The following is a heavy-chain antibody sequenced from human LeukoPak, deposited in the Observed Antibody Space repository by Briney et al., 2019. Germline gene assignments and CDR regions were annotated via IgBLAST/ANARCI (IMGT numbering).Heavy chain of an antibody. D-gene: IGHD2-15*01. J-gene: IGHJ5*02. CDR3: ARREYCSGGTCKGFDP. CDR1: GFTVSSNY. Sequence: GGSLRLSCAASGFTVSSNYMSWVRQAPGKGLEWVSYISSSGSTISYADSVKGRFTISRDNAKNLLYLQMNNLRAEDTAVYYCARREYCSGGTCKGFDPWGQGTLVTVSS. CDR2: ISSSGSTI. V-gene: IGHV3-11*04.